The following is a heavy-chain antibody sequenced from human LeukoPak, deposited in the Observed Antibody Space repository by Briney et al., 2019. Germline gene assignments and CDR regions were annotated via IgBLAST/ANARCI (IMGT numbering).Heavy chain of an antibody. CDR3: AGFLNGADFDY. CDR2: IKQDGSEK. V-gene: IGHV3-7*01. CDR1: GFTFSTYW. Sequence: GGSLRLSCATSGFTFSTYWMGWVRQAPGKGLEWVANIKQDGSEKYYADSVTGRFTISRDNAKNLLYLQMNSLRVEDTAVYYCAGFLNGADFDYWGQGTLVTVSS. D-gene: IGHD2-8*01. J-gene: IGHJ4*02.